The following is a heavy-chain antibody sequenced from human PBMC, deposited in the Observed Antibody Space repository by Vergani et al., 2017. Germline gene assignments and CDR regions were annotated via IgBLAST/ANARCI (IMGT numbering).Heavy chain of an antibody. D-gene: IGHD2-2*01. CDR2: ISSSGSTI. J-gene: IGHJ6*02. CDR3: ARDRYCSSTSCYAYYYYGMDV. CDR1: GFTFSSYE. V-gene: IGHV3-48*03. Sequence: EVQLVESGGGLVQPGGSLRLSCAASGFTFSSYEMNWVRQAPGKGLEWVSYISSSGSTIYYADSVKGRFTISRDNAKNSVYLQMNSLRAEDTAVYYCARDRYCSSTSCYAYYYYGMDVWGQGTTVTVSS.